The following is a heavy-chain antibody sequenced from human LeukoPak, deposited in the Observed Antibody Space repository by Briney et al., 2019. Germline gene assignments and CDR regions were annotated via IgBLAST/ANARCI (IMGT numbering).Heavy chain of an antibody. CDR3: GGRSGYYPSIDY. Sequence: SETLSLTCTVSGGSIRSYYWSWIRQPPGKGLEWIGYIDYSGSTNYNPSLKSRVTISVDTSKNQFSLKLSSVTAADTAVYYCGGRSGYYPSIDYWGQGTLVTVSS. CDR2: IDYSGST. CDR1: GGSIRSYY. J-gene: IGHJ4*02. D-gene: IGHD3-22*01. V-gene: IGHV4-59*01.